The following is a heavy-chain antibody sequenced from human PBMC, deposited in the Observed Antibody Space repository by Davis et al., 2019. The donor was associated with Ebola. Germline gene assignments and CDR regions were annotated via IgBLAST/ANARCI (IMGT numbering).Heavy chain of an antibody. Sequence: SETLSLTCAVYGGSFSGYYWSWIRQPPGKGLEWIGEINHSGSTNYNPSLKSRVTISVDTSKNQFSLKLSSVTAADTAVYYCVRIQDFRVSMTEAAFDIWGPGTMVTVSS. CDR1: GGSFSGYY. CDR2: INHSGST. D-gene: IGHD2/OR15-2a*01. J-gene: IGHJ3*02. CDR3: VRIQDFRVSMTEAAFDI. V-gene: IGHV4-34*01.